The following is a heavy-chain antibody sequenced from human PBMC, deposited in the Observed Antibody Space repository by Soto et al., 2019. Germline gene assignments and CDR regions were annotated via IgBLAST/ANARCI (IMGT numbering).Heavy chain of an antibody. D-gene: IGHD6-6*01. V-gene: IGHV4-30-4*01. CDR3: ARSLSSSSGYFDP. CDR1: GDFIGSGDYY. Sequence: QVHLQESGPGLLKPSQTLSLTCDVSGDFIGSGDYYWTWIRQPPGKGLEYIGYIYKTGKTYYNPSLMSRPFISLDKSKGQFFLRRTSVTAAATAMYYCARSLSSSSGYFDPWGQGTLVTVSS. J-gene: IGHJ5*02. CDR2: IYKTGKT.